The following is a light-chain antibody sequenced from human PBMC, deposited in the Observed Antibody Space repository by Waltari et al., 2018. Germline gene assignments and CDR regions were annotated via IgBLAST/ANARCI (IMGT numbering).Light chain of an antibody. J-gene: IGLJ2*01. Sequence: QAVVTQEPSLTVSPGGTVTLTCGSSTGAVTSGHYPYWFQQKPCRAPRTLIHETRNKPSRTPVRFAGTLLGGKAARTRAGAQPEDEAVYYCLLSYSGAVVFCGGTKVTVL. CDR1: TGAVTSGHY. CDR3: LLSYSGAVV. V-gene: IGLV7-46*01. CDR2: ETR.